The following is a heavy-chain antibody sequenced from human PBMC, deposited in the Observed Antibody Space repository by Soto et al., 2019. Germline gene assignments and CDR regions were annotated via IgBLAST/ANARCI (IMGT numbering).Heavy chain of an antibody. CDR3: AREGGAAGKFKY. V-gene: IGHV1-18*01. CDR1: GCTFTSYG. D-gene: IGHD6-13*01. Sequence: ASLKVSCKSSGCTFTSYGISCVRQAPGQGLEWMGWISAYNGNTNYAQKLQGRVTMTTDTSTSTAYMELRSLRSDDTAVYYCAREGGAAGKFKYWGQGTLVTVS. J-gene: IGHJ4*02. CDR2: ISAYNGNT.